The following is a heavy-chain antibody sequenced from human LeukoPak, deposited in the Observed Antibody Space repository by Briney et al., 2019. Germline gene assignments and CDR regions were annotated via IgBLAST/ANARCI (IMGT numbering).Heavy chain of an antibody. CDR3: ASRAVAGIVGNWFDP. D-gene: IGHD6-19*01. J-gene: IGHJ5*02. V-gene: IGHV1-69*06. CDR1: GYTFTSYG. CDR2: IIPIFGTA. Sequence: ASVKVSCKASGYTFTSYGISWVRQAPGQGLEWMGGIIPIFGTANYAQKFQGRVTITADKSTSTAYMELSSLRSEDTAVYYCASRAVAGIVGNWFDPWGQGTLVTVSS.